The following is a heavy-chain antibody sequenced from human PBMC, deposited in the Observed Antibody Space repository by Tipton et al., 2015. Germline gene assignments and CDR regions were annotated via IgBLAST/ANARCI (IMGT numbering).Heavy chain of an antibody. J-gene: IGHJ4*02. CDR1: SDSISKYY. Sequence: LRLSCSVSSDSISKYYWSWIRQPPGKELEWIGYIQYSGSTNYNPSLKSRVTISVDTSKTQFSLKMSSVTASDTAVYYCARARGRHGGLFDSWGQGTLVTVST. V-gene: IGHV4-59*01. D-gene: IGHD4-23*01. CDR3: ARARGRHGGLFDS. CDR2: IQYSGST.